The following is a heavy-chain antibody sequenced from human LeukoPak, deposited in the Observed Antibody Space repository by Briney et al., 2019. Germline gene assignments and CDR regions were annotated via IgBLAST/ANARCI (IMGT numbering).Heavy chain of an antibody. CDR3: ARDVEMYSSTWSDAFDI. CDR2: IKQDGSDK. D-gene: IGHD6-13*01. J-gene: IGHJ3*02. Sequence: GGSLRLSCAASGFTFSSYWMTWVRQAPGKGLEWVANIKQDGSDKYYMDSVRGRFTISRDNAKNSLYLQMNSLRVEDTAVYYFARDVEMYSSTWSDAFDIWGQGTMVTVSS. CDR1: GFTFSSYW. V-gene: IGHV3-7*01.